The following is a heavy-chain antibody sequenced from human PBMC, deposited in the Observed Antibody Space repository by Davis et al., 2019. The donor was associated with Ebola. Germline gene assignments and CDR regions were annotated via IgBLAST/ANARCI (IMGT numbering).Heavy chain of an antibody. V-gene: IGHV1-18*01. Sequence: ASVKVSCKASGYPLTSHGISWVRQAPGQGLEWMGWISDRNRETNYAQKIQGRVTMTTDTSTNTAYMELRSLRSDDTAVYYCARGPQPLGGSCYSLGCYFDFWGQGTLVTVSS. D-gene: IGHD2-15*01. CDR2: ISDRNRET. CDR1: GYPLTSHG. CDR3: ARGPQPLGGSCYSLGCYFDF. J-gene: IGHJ4*02.